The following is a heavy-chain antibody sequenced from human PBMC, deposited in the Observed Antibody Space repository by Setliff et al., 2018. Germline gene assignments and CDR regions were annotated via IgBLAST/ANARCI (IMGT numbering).Heavy chain of an antibody. V-gene: IGHV4-39*01. CDR1: GASLSSGTYY. CDR2: IYYRGDT. CDR3: ARTGTYMYFDY. D-gene: IGHD1-1*01. J-gene: IGHJ4*02. Sequence: SETLSLTCTVSGASLSSGTYYWGWIHQPPGKGLEWIGRIYYRGDTYYNASLKGRLTISVDTAQNQFSLRLTSVTAADTAVYHCARTGTYMYFDYWGQGALVTVSS.